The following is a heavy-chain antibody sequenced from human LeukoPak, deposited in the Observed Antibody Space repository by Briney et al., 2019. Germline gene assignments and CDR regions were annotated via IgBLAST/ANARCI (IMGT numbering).Heavy chain of an antibody. CDR2: IIPIFGTA. J-gene: IGHJ5*02. Sequence: GASVKVSCKASGYTFTSYGISWVRQAPGQGLEWMGGIIPIFGTANYAQKFQGRVTITADESTSTAYMELSSLRSEDTAVYYCARRAAAAGYNWFDPWGQGTLVTVSS. CDR3: ARRAAAAGYNWFDP. V-gene: IGHV1-69*13. D-gene: IGHD6-13*01. CDR1: GYTFTSYG.